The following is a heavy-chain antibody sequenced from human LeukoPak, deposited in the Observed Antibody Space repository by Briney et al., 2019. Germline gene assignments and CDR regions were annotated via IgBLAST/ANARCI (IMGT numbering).Heavy chain of an antibody. D-gene: IGHD1-1*01. CDR3: ARGERFRAFDI. J-gene: IGHJ3*02. Sequence: GGSLRLSCAASGFTVSSNYMSWVRQAPGKGLEWVANIKQDGSEKYYVESVKGRFTISRDNAKNSLYLQMSSLRAEDTAVYYCARGERFRAFDIWGQGTMVTVSS. V-gene: IGHV3-7*01. CDR1: GFTVSSNY. CDR2: IKQDGSEK.